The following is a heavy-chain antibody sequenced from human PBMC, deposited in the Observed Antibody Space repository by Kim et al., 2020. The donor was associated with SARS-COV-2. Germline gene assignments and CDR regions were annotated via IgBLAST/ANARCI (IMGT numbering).Heavy chain of an antibody. V-gene: IGHV7-4-1*02. CDR1: GYSFTTFP. CDR2: ISTNTGNP. Sequence: ASVKVSCKASGYSFTTFPINWVRQAPGQGLEWMGRISTNTGNPIYAQAFTGRFVFSLDTSVTTAYLQISSLTAEDTAVYFCARRSPRGFGPGGAFDIWGQGTMVTVSS. D-gene: IGHD3-3*01. J-gene: IGHJ3*02. CDR3: ARRSPRGFGPGGAFDI.